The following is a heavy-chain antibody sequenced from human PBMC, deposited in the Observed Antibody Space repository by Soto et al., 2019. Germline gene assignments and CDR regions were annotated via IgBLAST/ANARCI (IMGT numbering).Heavy chain of an antibody. V-gene: IGHV3-7*03. Sequence: GGSLRLSCAASGFTLSNYWMSWVRQAPGKGLEWVANINQNGRDKYYVDSVKGRFTISRDNAKELVYLQMNSLRAEDTAVYYCAKVRSTTIFDVVSLFDYWGQGTLVTVSS. CDR3: AKVRSTTIFDVVSLFDY. D-gene: IGHD3-3*01. CDR2: INQNGRDK. CDR1: GFTLSNYW. J-gene: IGHJ4*02.